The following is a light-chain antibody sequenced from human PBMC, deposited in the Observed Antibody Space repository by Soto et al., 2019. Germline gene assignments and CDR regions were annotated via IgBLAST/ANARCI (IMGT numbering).Light chain of an antibody. Sequence: QSVLTQPASVSGSRGQSIPISCTGTSSDVGGYNYVSWYQQHPGKAPKLMIYDVSNRPSGVSNRFSGSKSGNTASLTISWLQAEDEADYYCSSYTSSSTYVFGTGTKVTVL. V-gene: IGLV2-14*01. J-gene: IGLJ1*01. CDR2: DVS. CDR1: SSDVGGYNY. CDR3: SSYTSSSTYV.